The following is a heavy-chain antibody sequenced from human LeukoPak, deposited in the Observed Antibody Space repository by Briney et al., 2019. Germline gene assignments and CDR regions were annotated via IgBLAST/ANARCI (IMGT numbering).Heavy chain of an antibody. Sequence: GASVKVSCKASGYTFTSYAMHWVRQAPGQRLEWMGWINAGNGNTKYSQKFQGRVTITRDTSASTAYMELSSLRSEDTAVYYCARGAVPAVRGAFDIWGQGTMVTVSS. CDR1: GYTFTSYA. V-gene: IGHV1-3*01. D-gene: IGHD2-2*01. J-gene: IGHJ3*02. CDR2: INAGNGNT. CDR3: ARGAVPAVRGAFDI.